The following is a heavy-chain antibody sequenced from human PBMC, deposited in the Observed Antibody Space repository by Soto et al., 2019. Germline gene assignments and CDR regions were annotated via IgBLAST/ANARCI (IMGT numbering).Heavy chain of an antibody. CDR2: IYYSGST. CDR3: ARYRLWFGEFTLDS. Sequence: SETLSLTCTVSGGSISSSSYYWGWIRQPPGKGLEWIGSIYYSGSTYYNPSLKSRVTISVDTSKTQFSLKLSSMAAADTAVYYCARYRLWFGEFTLDSWGQGALVTVSS. CDR1: GGSISSSSYY. V-gene: IGHV4-39*01. D-gene: IGHD3-10*01. J-gene: IGHJ4*02.